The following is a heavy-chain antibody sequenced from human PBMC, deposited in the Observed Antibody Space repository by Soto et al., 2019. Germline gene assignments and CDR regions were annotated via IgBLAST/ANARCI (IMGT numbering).Heavy chain of an antibody. J-gene: IGHJ4*02. CDR2: ISYDGRNK. CDR3: ARTTYYYDSSGYDY. Sequence: QVQLVESGGGEVQPGRSLRLSCAASGFTFSTYAMHWVRQAPGKGLEWVAVISYDGRNKYYADSVKGRFTISRDNSKNTLYLQMNSLRAEDTAVYYCARTTYYYDSSGYDYWGQGTLVTVSS. CDR1: GFTFSTYA. V-gene: IGHV3-30*04. D-gene: IGHD3-22*01.